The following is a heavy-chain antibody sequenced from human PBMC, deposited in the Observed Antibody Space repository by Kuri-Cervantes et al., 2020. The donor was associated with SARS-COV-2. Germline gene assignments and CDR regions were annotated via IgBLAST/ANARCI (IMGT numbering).Heavy chain of an antibody. J-gene: IGHJ4*02. V-gene: IGHV3-7*01. Sequence: GESLKISCAASGFTFDDYGMSWVRQAPGKGLEWVANIKQDGSEKYYVDSVKGRFTISRDNAKNSLYLQMNSLRAEDTAVYYCAREAFGYCSGGSCYSHYWGQGTLVTVSS. D-gene: IGHD2-15*01. CDR2: IKQDGSEK. CDR1: GFTFDDYG. CDR3: AREAFGYCSGGSCYSHY.